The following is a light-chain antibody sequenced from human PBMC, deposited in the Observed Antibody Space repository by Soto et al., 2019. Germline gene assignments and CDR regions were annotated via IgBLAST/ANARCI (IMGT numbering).Light chain of an antibody. Sequence: GDRVTTTCRASQSINIWLAWYQQKPGKAPKVLIYDASSLKSGVPSRFSGSGSGTEFTLTISSLQPDDFATYYCQQYKSYSWTFGQGTKVDIK. CDR3: QQYKSYSWT. J-gene: IGKJ1*01. CDR1: QSINIW. CDR2: DAS. V-gene: IGKV1-5*01.